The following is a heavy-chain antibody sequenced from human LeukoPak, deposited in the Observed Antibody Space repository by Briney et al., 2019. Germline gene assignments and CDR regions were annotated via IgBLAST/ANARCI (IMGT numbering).Heavy chain of an antibody. J-gene: IGHJ4*02. V-gene: IGHV3-53*01. Sequence: GGSLRLSCAASGFTVSSNYMSWVRQAPGKGLEWVSVIYSGGSTYYADSVKGRFTISRDNSKNTLYLQMNSLRAEDTAVYYCARGDSGYSPLGYWGQGTLVTVSS. CDR1: GFTVSSNY. CDR2: IYSGGST. CDR3: ARGDSGYSPLGY. D-gene: IGHD3-22*01.